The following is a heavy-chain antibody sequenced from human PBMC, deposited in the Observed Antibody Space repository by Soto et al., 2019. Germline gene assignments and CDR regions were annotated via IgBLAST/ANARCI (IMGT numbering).Heavy chain of an antibody. J-gene: IGHJ4*02. CDR1: GFTFSSYG. D-gene: IGHD6-13*01. CDR3: AKDGGGGQHIAAAGTYVWYYFDY. V-gene: IGHV3-30*18. Sequence: QVQLAESGGGVVQPGRSLRLSCAASGFTFSSYGMHWVRQAPGKGLEWVAVISYDGSNKYYADSVKGRFTISRDNSKNTLYLQMNSLRAEDTAVYYCAKDGGGGQHIAAAGTYVWYYFDYWGQGTLVTVSS. CDR2: ISYDGSNK.